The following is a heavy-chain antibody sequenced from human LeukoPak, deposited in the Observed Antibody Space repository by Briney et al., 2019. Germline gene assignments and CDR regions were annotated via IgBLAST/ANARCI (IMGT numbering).Heavy chain of an antibody. V-gene: IGHV4-34*01. CDR2: INHSGST. CDR3: ARGTSRGYSYGKKHHYFDY. Sequence: GSLRLSCAASGFTFSDYYMSWIRQPPGKGLEWIGEINHSGSTNYNPSLKSRVTISVDTSKNQFSLKLSSVTAADTAVYYCARGTSRGYSYGKKHHYFDYWGQGTLVTVSS. CDR1: GFTFSDYY. J-gene: IGHJ4*02. D-gene: IGHD5-18*01.